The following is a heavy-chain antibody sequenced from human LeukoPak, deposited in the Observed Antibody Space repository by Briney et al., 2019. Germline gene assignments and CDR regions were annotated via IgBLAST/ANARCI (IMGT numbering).Heavy chain of an antibody. CDR3: AKGGGSGSYYKIHYYYYMDV. Sequence: GGSLRLSCAASGFTFSDYYMSWIRQAPGKGLEWVSYISSSGSTIYYADSVKGRFTISRDNAKNSLYLQMNSLRAEDTAVYYCAKGGGSGSYYKIHYYYYMDVWGKGTTVTISS. V-gene: IGHV3-11*01. J-gene: IGHJ6*03. CDR1: GFTFSDYY. D-gene: IGHD3-10*01. CDR2: ISSSGSTI.